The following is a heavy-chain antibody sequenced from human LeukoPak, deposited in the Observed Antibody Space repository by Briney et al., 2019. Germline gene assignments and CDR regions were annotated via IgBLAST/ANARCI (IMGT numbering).Heavy chain of an antibody. CDR1: GYTFTGYY. J-gene: IGHJ3*02. D-gene: IGHD4-17*01. Sequence: ALVKVSCKASGYTFTGYYMHWVRQAPGQGLEWMGWINPNSGGTNYAQKFQGRVTMTRDTSVSTAYMELSRLRSDDTAVYYCARERDYGDHPYAFDIWGQGTMVTVSS. V-gene: IGHV1-2*02. CDR3: ARERDYGDHPYAFDI. CDR2: INPNSGGT.